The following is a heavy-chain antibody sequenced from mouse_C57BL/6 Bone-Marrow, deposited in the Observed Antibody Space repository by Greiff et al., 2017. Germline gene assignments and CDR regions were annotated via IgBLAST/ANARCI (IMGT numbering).Heavy chain of an antibody. V-gene: IGHV5-17*01. Sequence: EVMLVESGGGLVKPGGSLKLSCAASGFTFSDYGMHWVRQAPEKGLEWVAYISSGSSTIYYADTVKGRFTISRDNAKNTLFLQMTSLRSEDTAMXYCASYCMDYWGQGTSVTVSS. D-gene: IGHD1-1*01. CDR3: ASYCMDY. CDR2: ISSGSSTI. CDR1: GFTFSDYG. J-gene: IGHJ4*01.